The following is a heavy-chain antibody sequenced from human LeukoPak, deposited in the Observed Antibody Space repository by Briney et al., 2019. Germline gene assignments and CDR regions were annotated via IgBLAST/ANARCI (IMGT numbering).Heavy chain of an antibody. CDR2: IIPILGIA. CDR3: ARARFVSLTIFGVVKRNPEYYFDY. CDR1: GGTFSNYA. Sequence: SVKVSCKASGGTFSNYAISWVRQAPGQGLEWMGRIIPILGIANYAQKFQGRVTITADESTSTAYMELSSLRSEDTAVYYCARARFVSLTIFGVVKRNPEYYFDYWGQGTLVTVSS. D-gene: IGHD3-3*01. J-gene: IGHJ4*02. V-gene: IGHV1-69*04.